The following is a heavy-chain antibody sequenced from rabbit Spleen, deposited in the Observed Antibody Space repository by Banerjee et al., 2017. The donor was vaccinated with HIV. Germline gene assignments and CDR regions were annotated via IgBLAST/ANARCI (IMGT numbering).Heavy chain of an antibody. Sequence: EESGGDLVKPGASLTLTCKASGLDFSSYGVSWVRQAPGKGLEWIGYIDPIFHTTTYANWVNGRFSISRENTQNTVSLQLNSLTAADTATYFCVREVAARFGLWGPGTLVTVS. D-gene: IGHD4-1*01. CDR2: IDPIFHTT. V-gene: IGHV1S47*01. J-gene: IGHJ4*01. CDR3: VREVAARFGL. CDR1: GLDFSSYG.